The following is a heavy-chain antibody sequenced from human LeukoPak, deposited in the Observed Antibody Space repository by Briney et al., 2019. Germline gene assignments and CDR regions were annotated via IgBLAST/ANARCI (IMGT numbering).Heavy chain of an antibody. CDR1: GFTFSSYS. V-gene: IGHV3-21*01. J-gene: IGHJ4*02. CDR3: ARWRIVLLWVGELEGGFDY. CDR2: ISSSSSYI. Sequence: GGSLRLSCAASGFTFSSYSMNWVRQAPGKGLEWVSSISSSSSYIYYADSVKGRFTISRDNAKNSLYLQMNSLRAEDTAVYYCARWRIVLLWVGELEGGFDYWGQGTLVTVSS. D-gene: IGHD3-10*01.